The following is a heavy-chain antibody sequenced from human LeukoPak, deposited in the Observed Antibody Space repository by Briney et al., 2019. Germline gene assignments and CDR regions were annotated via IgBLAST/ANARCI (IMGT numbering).Heavy chain of an antibody. V-gene: IGHV3-33*01. D-gene: IGHD3-10*01. Sequence: GGSLRLSCAASGFTFSSYSMHWVRQAPGKGLEWVAVIWYDGSNKYYADSVKGRFTISRDNSKNTLYLQMNSLRAEDTAVYYCARDPEVRGVINYFDYWGQGTLVTVSS. CDR1: GFTFSSYS. CDR3: ARDPEVRGVINYFDY. J-gene: IGHJ4*02. CDR2: IWYDGSNK.